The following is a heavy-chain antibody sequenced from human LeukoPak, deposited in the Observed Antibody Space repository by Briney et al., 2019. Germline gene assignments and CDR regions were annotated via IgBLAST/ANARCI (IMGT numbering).Heavy chain of an antibody. CDR3: ALWYYYYDSSGYYPAFDY. V-gene: IGHV4-38-2*02. D-gene: IGHD3-22*01. CDR2: IYHSGST. J-gene: IGHJ4*02. Sequence: SETVSLTCTVSGYSISSGYYWGWLRQPPGKGLEWIGSIYHSGSTYYNPYLKSRVTISVDTSKNQFSLKLSSVTAADTAVYYCALWYYYYDSSGYYPAFDYWGQGTLVTVSS. CDR1: GYSISSGYY.